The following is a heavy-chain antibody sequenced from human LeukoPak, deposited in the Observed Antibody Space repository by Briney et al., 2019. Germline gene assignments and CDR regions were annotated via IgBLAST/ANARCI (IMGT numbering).Heavy chain of an antibody. J-gene: IGHJ4*02. CDR2: IYPGDSDT. Sequence: GESLKISCKASGYNFINYWIGWVRQMPGKGLEWMGVIYPGDSDTRYSPSFQGQVTISADKSISTAYLQWSSLKASDTAMYYCATNSGCDKDLDYWGQGTMVTVSS. V-gene: IGHV5-51*01. CDR3: ATNSGCDKDLDY. CDR1: GYNFINYW. D-gene: IGHD5-12*01.